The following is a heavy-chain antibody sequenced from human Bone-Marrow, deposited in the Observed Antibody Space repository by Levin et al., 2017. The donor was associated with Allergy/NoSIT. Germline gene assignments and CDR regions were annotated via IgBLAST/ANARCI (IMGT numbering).Heavy chain of an antibody. CDR3: ARSHYSTTTAFDI. CDR2: IYYSGST. J-gene: IGHJ3*02. Sequence: SETLSLTCTVSGGSISSSSYYWGWIRQPPGKGLEWIGSIYYSGSTYYNPSLKSRVTISVDTSKNQFSLKLSSVTAADTAVYYCARSHYSTTTAFDIWGQGTMVSVSS. D-gene: IGHD6-13*01. V-gene: IGHV4-39*01. CDR1: GGSISSSSYY.